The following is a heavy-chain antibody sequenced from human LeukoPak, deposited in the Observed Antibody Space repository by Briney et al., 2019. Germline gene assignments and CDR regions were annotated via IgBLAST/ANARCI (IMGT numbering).Heavy chain of an antibody. CDR1: GFTFSSYG. J-gene: IGHJ3*02. V-gene: IGHV3-23*01. D-gene: IGHD3-9*01. CDR2: ISGSGGST. Sequence: QAGGSLRLSCAASGFTFSSYGMSWVRQAPGKGLEWVSAISGSGGSTYYADSVKGRFTISRDNSKNTLYLQMNSLRAEDTAVYYCAKEAPERLRYFDWSSDAFDIWGQGTMVTVSS. CDR3: AKEAPERLRYFDWSSDAFDI.